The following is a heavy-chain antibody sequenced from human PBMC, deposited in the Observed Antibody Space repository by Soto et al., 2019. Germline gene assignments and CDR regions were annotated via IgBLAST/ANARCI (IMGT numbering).Heavy chain of an antibody. V-gene: IGHV3-48*01. CDR1: GFTFSSYS. CDR2: ITSNSGSI. J-gene: IGHJ3*02. Sequence: GGSLRLSCAASGFTFSSYSMNWVRQAPGKGLEYLSYITSNSGSIYYADSVRGRFTISRDNAMNSLYLQMNSLRAEDTAVYFCVRDYLYAFDIWGHGTMVTVSS. CDR3: VRDYLYAFDI.